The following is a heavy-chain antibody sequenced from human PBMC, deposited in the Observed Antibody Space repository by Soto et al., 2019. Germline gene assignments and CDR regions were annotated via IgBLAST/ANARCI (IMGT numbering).Heavy chain of an antibody. D-gene: IGHD2-8*01. V-gene: IGHV5-51*01. Sequence: LKISCKGSGYSFTSYWIGWVRQMPGKGLEWMGIIYPGDSDTRYSPSFQGQVTISADKSISTAYLQWSSLKASDTAMYYCARGYCTNGVCYTTPYYYYGMDVWGQGTTVTVSS. CDR2: IYPGDSDT. CDR1: GYSFTSYW. CDR3: ARGYCTNGVCYTTPYYYYGMDV. J-gene: IGHJ6*02.